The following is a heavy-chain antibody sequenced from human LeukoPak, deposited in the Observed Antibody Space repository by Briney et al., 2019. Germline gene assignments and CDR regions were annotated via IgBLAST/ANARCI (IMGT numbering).Heavy chain of an antibody. Sequence: GGSLRLSCAASVFTVSSNFMSWVRQAPGKGLEWVSVIYSDGSTYYADSVKGRFTISRDISKNTVYLQMNRLKGESTTVHYCARDLTVYRSNPLYYFDYGGQGTLVTASS. CDR2: IYSDGST. J-gene: IGHJ4*02. CDR3: ARDLTVYRSNPLYYFDY. CDR1: VFTVSSNF. V-gene: IGHV3-66*01. D-gene: IGHD1-14*01.